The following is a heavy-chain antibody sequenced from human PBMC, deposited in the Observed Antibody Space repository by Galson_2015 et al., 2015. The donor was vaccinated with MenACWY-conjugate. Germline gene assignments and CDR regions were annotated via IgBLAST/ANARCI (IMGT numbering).Heavy chain of an antibody. CDR2: IKQDGREK. Sequence: SLRLACAASGFTFSSYWMSWVRQAPGKGLEWVANIKQDGREKSYVDSGTGRFTISRDNAKNSLYLQMSSLRAEDTAVYYCARDTGCSSTSCYYYFDFWGQGTLVTVSS. J-gene: IGHJ4*02. V-gene: IGHV3-7*03. CDR1: GFTFSSYW. D-gene: IGHD2-2*01. CDR3: ARDTGCSSTSCYYYFDF.